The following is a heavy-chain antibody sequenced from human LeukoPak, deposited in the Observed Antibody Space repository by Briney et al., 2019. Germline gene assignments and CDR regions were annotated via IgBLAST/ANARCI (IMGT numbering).Heavy chain of an antibody. CDR3: AKLLGTATTYDS. Sequence: GGSLRLSCAVSGFSFTNAWMSWVRQAPGKGLEWVASINPDGSQKLYVDSVKGRFTISRDNTKSSLYLQMNSLGAEDTAMYYCAKLLGTATTYDSWGQGTRVTVSS. CDR1: GFSFTNAW. D-gene: IGHD5-24*01. CDR2: INPDGSQK. J-gene: IGHJ4*02. V-gene: IGHV3-7*01.